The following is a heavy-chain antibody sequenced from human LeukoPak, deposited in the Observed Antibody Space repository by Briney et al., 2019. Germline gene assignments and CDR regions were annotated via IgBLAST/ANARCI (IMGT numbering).Heavy chain of an antibody. CDR2: LSDNGGRT. V-gene: IGHV3-23*01. Sequence: TGGSLRLSCAVSGLTFSNAWLSWVRQAAGKGLEWVSTLSDNGGRTYYADSVKGRFTVSRDNSKNMLYLRMNTLRAEDTAIYYCAKRMGCADFNCYAELDSWGQGTLVTVSS. J-gene: IGHJ4*02. CDR3: AKRMGCADFNCYAELDS. D-gene: IGHD3-16*01. CDR1: GLTFSNAW.